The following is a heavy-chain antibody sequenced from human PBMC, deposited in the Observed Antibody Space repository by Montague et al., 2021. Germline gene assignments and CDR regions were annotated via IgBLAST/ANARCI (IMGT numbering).Heavy chain of an antibody. J-gene: IGHJ5*02. CDR2: IYWDDEK. V-gene: IGHV2-5*02. CDR1: GFSISTSRVG. Sequence: PALVKPTQTLTQTCTFSGFSISTSRVGVGWIRQPPGKALEWLALIYWDDEKRYSPSLKRRLTITKDTSKNQVVLTMTNIDPVDTGTYYCAHRVVWAAGQSWFDAWGQGTLVTVSS. CDR3: AHRVVWAAGQSWFDA. D-gene: IGHD6-13*01.